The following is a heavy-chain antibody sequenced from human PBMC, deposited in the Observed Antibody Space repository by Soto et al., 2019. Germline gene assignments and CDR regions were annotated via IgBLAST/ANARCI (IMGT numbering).Heavy chain of an antibody. CDR2: ISYSGST. CDR3: ARASGGLLTLVRLGILDLNLDY. J-gene: IGHJ4*02. CDR1: VGSINNYY. V-gene: IGHV4-59*01. Sequence: SENRSVRWTGSVGSINNYYWSGFRQLPGKGLEWIGYISYSGSTYYNPSLNSRVTISLDTPRNHFSLKLNSVTAADTAVYYCARASGGLLTLVRLGILDLNLDYWCQG. D-gene: IGHD3-16*01.